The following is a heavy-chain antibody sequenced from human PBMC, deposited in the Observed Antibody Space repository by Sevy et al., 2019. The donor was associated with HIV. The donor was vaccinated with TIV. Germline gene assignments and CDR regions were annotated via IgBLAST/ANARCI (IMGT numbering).Heavy chain of an antibody. CDR2: ISWNSGSI. J-gene: IGHJ4*02. CDR3: AKGGYSSGWYHALYFDY. CDR1: GFTFDDYA. V-gene: IGHV3-9*03. D-gene: IGHD6-19*01. Sequence: GGSLRLSCAASGFTFDDYAMQWVRQAPGKGMEWVSGISWNSGSIGYEDSVKGRLTISRDNAKNSLYLQMNSMRADNMALYYCAKGGYSSGWYHALYFDYWGQGTLVTVSS.